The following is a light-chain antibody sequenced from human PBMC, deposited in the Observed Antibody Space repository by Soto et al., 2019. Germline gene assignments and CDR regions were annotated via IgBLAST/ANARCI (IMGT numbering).Light chain of an antibody. CDR3: QQRSNWPPT. J-gene: IGKJ1*01. CDR2: GAS. Sequence: EIVMTQSPATLSVSPGARATLSCRASQSVSIDLAWYQRNTGQAPSLLIYGASNRATGIPARFSGSGPGTDVTLTISSLEPEDFAVYYCQQRSNWPPTFGQGPRWIS. CDR1: QSVSID. V-gene: IGKV3D-11*02.